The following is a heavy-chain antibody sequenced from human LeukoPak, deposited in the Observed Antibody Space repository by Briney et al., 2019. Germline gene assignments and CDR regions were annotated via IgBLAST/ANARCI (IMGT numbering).Heavy chain of an antibody. CDR3: ARTFRVGATTTRAFDI. J-gene: IGHJ3*02. CDR2: INPNSGGT. CDR1: GYTFTGYY. V-gene: IGHV1-2*02. D-gene: IGHD1-26*01. Sequence: ASVKVSCKASGYTFTGYYMHWVRQAPGQGLEWMGWINPNSGGTNYAQKFQGRVTMTRDTSISTAYMELSRLRSDDTAVYYCARTFRVGATTTRAFDIWGQGTMVTVSS.